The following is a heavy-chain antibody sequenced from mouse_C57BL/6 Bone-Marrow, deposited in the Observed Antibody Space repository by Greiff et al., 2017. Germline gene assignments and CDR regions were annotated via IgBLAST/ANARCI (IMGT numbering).Heavy chain of an antibody. Sequence: EVQLVESGAELVKPGASVKLSCTASGFNIKDYYMHWVKQRTEQGLEWIGRIDPEDGETKYAPKFPGKATITADTYSNTAYLQLSSRTSEDTAVYYCARERLTGTRRVYAMGYWGQGTSVTVS. V-gene: IGHV14-2*01. CDR1: GFNIKDYY. CDR3: ARERLTGTRRVYAMGY. CDR2: IDPEDGET. D-gene: IGHD4-1*01. J-gene: IGHJ4*01.